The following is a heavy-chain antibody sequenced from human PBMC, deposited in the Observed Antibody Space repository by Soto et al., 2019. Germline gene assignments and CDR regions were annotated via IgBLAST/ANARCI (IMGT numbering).Heavy chain of an antibody. Sequence: GGSLRLSCAASGFTFSSYAMSWVRQAPGKGLEWVSAISGSGGSTNYADSVKGRFTISRDNSNNTLYLQMNSLRAEDTAVYFCAKDSAASEDRFVYYYYGIDVWGQGTTVTVSS. CDR2: ISGSGGST. CDR3: AKDSAASEDRFVYYYYGIDV. V-gene: IGHV3-23*01. D-gene: IGHD2-15*01. J-gene: IGHJ6*02. CDR1: GFTFSSYA.